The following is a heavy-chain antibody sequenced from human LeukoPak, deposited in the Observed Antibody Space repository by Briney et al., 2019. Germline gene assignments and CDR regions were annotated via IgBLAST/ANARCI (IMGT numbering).Heavy chain of an antibody. CDR2: IYYSGST. J-gene: IGHJ4*02. V-gene: IGHV4-39*01. D-gene: IGHD2-8*01. Sequence: SKTLSPTCTVSGGSVSSSNYYWGWIRQPPGKGLEWIGSIYYSGSTYYNPSLKSRVTISVDTSKNQFSLRLSSVTAADTAVYFCARQVRACTNGVCYRTFFDFWGQGTLVTVSS. CDR1: GGSVSSSNYY. CDR3: ARQVRACTNGVCYRTFFDF.